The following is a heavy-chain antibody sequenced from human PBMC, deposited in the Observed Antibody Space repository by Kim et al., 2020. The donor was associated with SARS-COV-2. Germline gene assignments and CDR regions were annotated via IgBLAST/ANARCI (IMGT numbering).Heavy chain of an antibody. V-gene: IGHV4-39*01. CDR3: ARQAKGYGMDV. J-gene: IGHJ6*02. Sequence: CHTPSLKSRVTISVDTSKNQFSLKLSSVTAADTAVYYCARQAKGYGMDVWGQGTTVTVSS. D-gene: IGHD1-26*01.